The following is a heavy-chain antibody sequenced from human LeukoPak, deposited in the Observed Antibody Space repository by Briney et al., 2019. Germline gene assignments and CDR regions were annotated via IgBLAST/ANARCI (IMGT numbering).Heavy chain of an antibody. D-gene: IGHD6-6*01. CDR1: GXSVGSTSYF. J-gene: IGHJ4*02. CDR3: ARDSSSFDY. V-gene: IGHV4-39*02. Sequence: PSETLSLTCTVAGXSVGSTSYFWGWIRQPPGNRLEWIGNIYYSGDTYYNPSLKSRVTISLDTSKNQFSLKLSSVTAADTAVYYCARDSSSFDYWGQGTLVTVSS. CDR2: IYYSGDT.